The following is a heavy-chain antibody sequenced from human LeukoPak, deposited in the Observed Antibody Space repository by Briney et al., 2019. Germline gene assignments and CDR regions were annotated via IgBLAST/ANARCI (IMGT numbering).Heavy chain of an antibody. V-gene: IGHV5-51*01. CDR3: ARIYCSGGSCYSVYYYGMDV. CDR1: GYSFTSYW. Sequence: GESPKISCKGSGYSFTSYWIVWVRQMPGKGLEWMGIIYPGDCDTRYSPSFQGQLTISADKSISTAYLQWSSLKASDTAMYHCARIYCSGGSCYSVYYYGMDVWGQGTTVTVSS. J-gene: IGHJ6*02. CDR2: IYPGDCDT. D-gene: IGHD2-15*01.